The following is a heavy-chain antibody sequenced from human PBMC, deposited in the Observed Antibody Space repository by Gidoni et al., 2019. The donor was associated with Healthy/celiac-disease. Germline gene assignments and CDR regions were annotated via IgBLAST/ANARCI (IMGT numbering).Heavy chain of an antibody. CDR3: ARERGVGSKYFQH. D-gene: IGHD1-1*01. CDR2: INHSGST. Sequence: QVQLQQWGAGLLKPSETLSLTCAVYGGSFSGYYWSWIRQPPGKGLEWIGEINHSGSTNYNPSLKSRVTISVDTSKNQFSLKLSSVTAADTAVYYCARERGVGSKYFQHWGQGTLVTVSS. V-gene: IGHV4-34*01. J-gene: IGHJ1*01. CDR1: GGSFSGYY.